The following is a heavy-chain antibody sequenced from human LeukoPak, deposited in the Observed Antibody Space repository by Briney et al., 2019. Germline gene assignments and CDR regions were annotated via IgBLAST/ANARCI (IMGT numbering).Heavy chain of an antibody. D-gene: IGHD3-9*01. J-gene: IGHJ4*02. CDR2: ISGSGGST. Sequence: GSLRLSCAASGFTFSSYAMSWVRQAPGKGLEWVSAISGSGGSTYYADSVKGRFTISRDNSKNTLYLQMNSQRAEDTAVYYCAKDGFLSLRYFDWLFDYWGQGTLVTVSS. CDR1: GFTFSSYA. CDR3: AKDGFLSLRYFDWLFDY. V-gene: IGHV3-23*01.